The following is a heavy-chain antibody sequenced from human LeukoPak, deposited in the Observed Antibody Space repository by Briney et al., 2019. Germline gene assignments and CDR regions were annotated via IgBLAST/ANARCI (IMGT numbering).Heavy chain of an antibody. CDR1: GYPITTYD. CDR3: ARISDHNWYFDL. D-gene: IGHD1-14*01. V-gene: IGHV1-8*01. CDR2: MNPSSGYT. Sequence: GASVKVSCKASGYPITTYDINWVRKATGQGLEWMGWMNPSSGYTGYSQKFQGRVTMTRNTSITTAYMELSSLRSEDTAVYYCARISDHNWYFDLWGRGTLVTVSS. J-gene: IGHJ2*01.